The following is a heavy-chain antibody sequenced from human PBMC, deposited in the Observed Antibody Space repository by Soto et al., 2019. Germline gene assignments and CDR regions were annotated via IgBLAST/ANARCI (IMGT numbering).Heavy chain of an antibody. CDR3: ARHRNAHYYYYGMDV. V-gene: IGHV4-34*01. D-gene: IGHD4-4*01. J-gene: IGHJ6*02. CDR1: GGSFSGYY. CDR2: INHSGST. Sequence: PSETLSLTCAVYGGSFSGYYWSWIRQPPGKGLEWIGEINHSGSTNYNPSLKSRVTISVDTSKNQFSLKLSSVTAADTAVYYCARHRNAHYYYYGMDVWGQGTTVTVSS.